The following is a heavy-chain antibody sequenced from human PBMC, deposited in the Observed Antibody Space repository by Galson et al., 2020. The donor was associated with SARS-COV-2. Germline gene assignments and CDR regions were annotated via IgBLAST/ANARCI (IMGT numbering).Heavy chain of an antibody. CDR3: ARASVVFGGLGTAYYYGMDV. D-gene: IGHD3-3*01. CDR1: GGSFSGYY. CDR2: INHSGST. V-gene: IGHV4-34*01. J-gene: IGHJ6*02. Sequence: SQTLSLTCAVYGGSFSGYYWSWIRQPPGKGLEWIGEINHSGSTNYNPSLKSRVTISVDTSKNQFSLKLSSVTAADTAVYYCARASVVFGGLGTAYYYGMDVWGQGTTVTVSS.